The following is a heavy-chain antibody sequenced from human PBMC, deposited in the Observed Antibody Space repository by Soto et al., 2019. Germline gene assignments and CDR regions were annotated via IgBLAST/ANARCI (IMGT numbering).Heavy chain of an antibody. CDR1: GYTFTSYG. V-gene: IGHV1-18*01. D-gene: IGHD3-10*01. Sequence: ASVKVSCKASGYTFTSYGISWVRQAPGQGLELIVWISVYNVNTNYAQKLQGRVTMTTDTSTSIFYMELRSLRSDDTAVYYCARQSDHFGSGWDYYYTDVWGKGTPVTVSS. CDR3: ARQSDHFGSGWDYYYTDV. J-gene: IGHJ6*03. CDR2: ISVYNVNT.